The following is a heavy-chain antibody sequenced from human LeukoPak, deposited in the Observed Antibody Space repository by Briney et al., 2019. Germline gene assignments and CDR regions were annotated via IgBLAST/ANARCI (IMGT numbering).Heavy chain of an antibody. V-gene: IGHV3-48*01. Sequence: GGSLRLSCAASGFTFSSYSMNWVRQAPGKGLEWVSYISSSSSSIYYADSVRGRFTISRDNAKNSLYLQMNSLRAEDTAVYYCATRVTADSYEAFDIWGQGTMVTVSS. D-gene: IGHD6-13*01. J-gene: IGHJ3*02. CDR2: ISSSSSSI. CDR1: GFTFSSYS. CDR3: ATRVTADSYEAFDI.